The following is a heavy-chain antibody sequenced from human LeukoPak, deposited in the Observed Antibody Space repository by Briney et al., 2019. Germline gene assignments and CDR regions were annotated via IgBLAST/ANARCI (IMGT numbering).Heavy chain of an antibody. CDR1: GGSISSYY. CDR2: INHSGST. D-gene: IGHD4-17*01. V-gene: IGHV4-34*01. CDR3: ARQLPPSPPTVRTSYYYYYMDV. Sequence: PSETPSLTCTVSGGSISSYYWSWIRQPPGKGLEWIGEINHSGSTNYNPSLKSRVTISVDTSKNQFSLKLSSVTAADTAVYYCARQLPPSPPTVRTSYYYYYMDVWGKGTTVTISS. J-gene: IGHJ6*03.